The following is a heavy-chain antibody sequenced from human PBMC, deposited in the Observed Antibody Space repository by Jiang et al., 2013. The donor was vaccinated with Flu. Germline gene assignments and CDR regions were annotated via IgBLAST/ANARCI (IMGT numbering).Heavy chain of an antibody. CDR2: IYPGDSDT. CDR1: GYSFTSYW. V-gene: IGHV5-51*01. Sequence: GAEVKKPGESLKISCKGSGYSFTSYWIGWVRQMPGKGLEWMGIIYPGDSDTRYSPSFQGQVTISADKSISTAYLQWSSLKASDTAMYYCARLVGDSSGWYGAYYYYGMDVWGQGTTVTVSS. D-gene: IGHD6-19*01. CDR3: ARLVGDSSGWYGAYYYYGMDV. J-gene: IGHJ6*02.